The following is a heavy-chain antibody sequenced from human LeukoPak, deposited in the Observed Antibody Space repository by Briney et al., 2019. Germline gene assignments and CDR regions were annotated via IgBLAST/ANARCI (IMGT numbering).Heavy chain of an antibody. V-gene: IGHV3-21*01. Sequence: PGGSLRLSCAASGFTFSSYSMNWVRQAPGKGLAWVSSISSSSSYIYYADSVKGRFTISRDNAKNSLYLQMNSLRAEDTAVYYCARDKDGDYLLDYWGQGTLVTVSS. CDR1: GFTFSSYS. CDR2: ISSSSSYI. D-gene: IGHD4-17*01. CDR3: ARDKDGDYLLDY. J-gene: IGHJ4*02.